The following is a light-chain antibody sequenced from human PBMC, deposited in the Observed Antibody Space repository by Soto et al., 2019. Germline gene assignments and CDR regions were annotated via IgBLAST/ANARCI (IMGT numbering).Light chain of an antibody. CDR3: SSYTRSATGV. V-gene: IGLV2-14*01. CDR1: SSDVGGYNY. Sequence: QSALTQPASVSGSPGQSITISCTGTSSDVGGYNYVSWYQQQPGKAPKLMVYEVSNRPSGVSNRFSGFKSGNTASLTISGLQTEDEADYYCSSYTRSATGVFGGGTKLTVL. J-gene: IGLJ3*02. CDR2: EVS.